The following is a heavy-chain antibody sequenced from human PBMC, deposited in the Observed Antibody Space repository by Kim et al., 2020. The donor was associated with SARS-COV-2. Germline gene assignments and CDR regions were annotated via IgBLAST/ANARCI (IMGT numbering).Heavy chain of an antibody. CDR3: ARGAEKKQTIFPGYCGGDCYLY. V-gene: IGHV1-69*13. CDR1: GGTFSSYA. J-gene: IGHJ4*02. D-gene: IGHD2-21*02. Sequence: SVKVSCKASGGTFSSYAISWVRQAPGQGLEWMGGIIPIFGTANYAQKFQGRVTITADESTSTAYMELSSLRSEDTAVYYCARGAEKKQTIFPGYCGGDCYLYWGQGTLVTVSS. CDR2: IIPIFGTA.